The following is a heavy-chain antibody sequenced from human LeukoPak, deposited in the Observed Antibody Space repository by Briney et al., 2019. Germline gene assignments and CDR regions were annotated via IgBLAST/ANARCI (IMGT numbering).Heavy chain of an antibody. CDR3: ARIRDGYNDAYDI. CDR1: GGTFSSYA. J-gene: IGHJ3*02. Sequence: GASVKVSCKASGGTFSSYAISWVRQAPGQVLEWMGLINPDGGNTNYAQNFQGRVTLTRDTSTSTVYMELSSLRSEDTAIYYCARIRDGYNDAYDIWGQGTVVTVPS. D-gene: IGHD5-24*01. CDR2: INPDGGNT. V-gene: IGHV1-46*01.